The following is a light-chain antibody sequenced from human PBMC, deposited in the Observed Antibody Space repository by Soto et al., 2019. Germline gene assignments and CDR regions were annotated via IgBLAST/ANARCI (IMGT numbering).Light chain of an antibody. Sequence: QSVLTQPRSVSGSPGQSVSISFTGTGSDVGGYNFVSWYQQHPDKAPRLILFDVSKRPSGVPDRFFGSKSGNTASLTISGLQADDEADYYCCSFATSKTFSYVFGTGTKVTVL. CDR2: DVS. CDR1: GSDVGGYNF. V-gene: IGLV2-11*01. CDR3: CSFATSKTFSYV. J-gene: IGLJ1*01.